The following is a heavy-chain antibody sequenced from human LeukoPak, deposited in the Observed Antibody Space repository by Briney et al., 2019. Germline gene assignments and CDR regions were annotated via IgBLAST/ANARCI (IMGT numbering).Heavy chain of an antibody. Sequence: SETLSLTCAVYGGSFSDYYWSWIRQPPGKGLEWIGEINHSGSTNYNPSLKSRVTISVDTSKNQFSLKLSSVTAADTAVYYCAREGTSGTHLNWFDPWGQGTLVTVSS. CDR3: AREGTSGTHLNWFDP. V-gene: IGHV4-34*01. D-gene: IGHD1-1*01. J-gene: IGHJ5*02. CDR1: GGSFSDYY. CDR2: INHSGST.